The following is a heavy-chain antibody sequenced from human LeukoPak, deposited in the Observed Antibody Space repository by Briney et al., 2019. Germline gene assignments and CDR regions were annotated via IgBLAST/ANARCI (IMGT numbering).Heavy chain of an antibody. CDR3: AKKKAGVTIFGVDFDY. J-gene: IGHJ4*02. D-gene: IGHD3-3*01. V-gene: IGHV3-23*01. CDR1: GFTFSSYA. Sequence: GGSLRLSCAASGFTFSSYAMSWVRQAPGKGLEWVSAISGSGGSTYYADSVKGRFTISRDNSKNTLYLQMNSLRAEDTAVYYCAKKKAGVTIFGVDFDYWGQGTLVTVSS. CDR2: ISGSGGST.